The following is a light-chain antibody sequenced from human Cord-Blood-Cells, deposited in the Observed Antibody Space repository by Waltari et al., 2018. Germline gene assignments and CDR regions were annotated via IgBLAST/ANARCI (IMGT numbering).Light chain of an antibody. CDR3: CSYAGSSTLV. CDR2: EVS. V-gene: IGLV2-23*02. J-gene: IGLJ2*01. CDR1: SRDVGSYTL. Sequence: QSALTQPASVSGSPGQSITLSCTGTSRDVGSYTLVSWYQQHPGKAPKLMIYEVSKRPSGVSNRFSGSKSGNTASLTISGLQAEDEADYYCCSYAGSSTLVFGGGTKLTVL.